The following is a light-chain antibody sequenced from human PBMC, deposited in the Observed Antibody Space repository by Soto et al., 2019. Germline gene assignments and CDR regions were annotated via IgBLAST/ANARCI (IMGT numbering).Light chain of an antibody. Sequence: EVVMTQSPDTLSVSPGERATLSCRASQSVNSNLAWYQQRLGQAPRLLIFGASTRATDIPPRFSGSGSGTEFTLTISSLQSEDFAVYYCQQYNNWPRTFGQGTKV. V-gene: IGKV3-15*01. CDR2: GAS. CDR1: QSVNSN. CDR3: QQYNNWPRT. J-gene: IGKJ1*01.